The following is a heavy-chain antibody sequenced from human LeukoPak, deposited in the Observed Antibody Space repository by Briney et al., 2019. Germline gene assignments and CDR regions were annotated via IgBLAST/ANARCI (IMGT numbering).Heavy chain of an antibody. CDR1: GGPITSYF. V-gene: IGHV4-59*01. CDR2: IYYSGST. J-gene: IGHJ5*02. D-gene: IGHD2-21*01. Sequence: SETLSLTCTVSGGPITSYFWSWIRQPPGKGLEWIAYIYYSGSTNYNPSLKSRVTISVDTSKNQLSLKLTSVTAADTAVYYCARYSANWFDPWGQGTLVTVSS. CDR3: ARYSANWFDP.